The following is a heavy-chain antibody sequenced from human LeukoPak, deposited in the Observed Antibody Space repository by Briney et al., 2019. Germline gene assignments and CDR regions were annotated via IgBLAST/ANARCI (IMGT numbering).Heavy chain of an antibody. D-gene: IGHD1-26*01. CDR3: ASHRGSYHLFDY. Sequence: PGGSLRLSCSASGFTFSGSAMHWVRQASGKGLEWVGRIRSKANNYATAYAASVKGRFTISRDNAKNSLYLQMNSLRAEDTAVYYCASHRGSYHLFDYWGQGTLVTVSS. J-gene: IGHJ4*02. CDR1: GFTFSGSA. CDR2: IRSKANNYAT. V-gene: IGHV3-73*01.